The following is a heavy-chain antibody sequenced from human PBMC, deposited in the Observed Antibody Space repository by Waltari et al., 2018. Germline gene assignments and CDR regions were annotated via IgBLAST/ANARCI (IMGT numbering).Heavy chain of an antibody. Sequence: QVQLVESGGGLVKPGGSLRLSCSASGFSFSDYYMSWFRQAPGKGLEWTSYISSSGSDIAFADSLKGRFTISRDNAENSLFLQMNSLTADDTGVYYCARVGATTAAGMIDHWGQGTLVIVSS. D-gene: IGHD6-13*01. CDR1: GFSFSDYY. CDR2: ISSSGSDI. V-gene: IGHV3-11*01. CDR3: ARVGATTAAGMIDH. J-gene: IGHJ4*02.